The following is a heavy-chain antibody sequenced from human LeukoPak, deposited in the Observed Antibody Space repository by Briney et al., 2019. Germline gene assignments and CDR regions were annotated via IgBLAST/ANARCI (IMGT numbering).Heavy chain of an antibody. Sequence: GGSLRLSCAASGFTFSRYAMNWVRQAPGKGLEWVSVISGSGGNIYYADSVKGRFTVSRDNSKNMLYLQMSSLRAEDTAVYYCAKDSSYYGMDVWGQGTTVTVSS. CDR1: GFTFSRYA. V-gene: IGHV3-23*01. J-gene: IGHJ6*02. CDR2: ISGSGGNI. CDR3: AKDSSYYGMDV.